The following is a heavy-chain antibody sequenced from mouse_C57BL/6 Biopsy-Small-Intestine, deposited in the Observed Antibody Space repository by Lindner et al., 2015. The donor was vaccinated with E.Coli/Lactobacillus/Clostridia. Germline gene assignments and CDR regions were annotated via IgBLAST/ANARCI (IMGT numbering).Heavy chain of an antibody. CDR1: GYTLTELS. CDR2: FDPEDGET. J-gene: IGHJ3*01. V-gene: IGHV14-2*02. CDR3: AVITFRGVISGAFEI. D-gene: IGHD2-4*01. Sequence: SVKVSCKVSGYTLTELSMHWVRQAPGKGLEWMGGFDPEDGETIYAQKFQGRVTMTEDTSTDTAYMELSSLRSEDTAVYYCAVITFRGVISGAFEIWGQGTMVTVSS.